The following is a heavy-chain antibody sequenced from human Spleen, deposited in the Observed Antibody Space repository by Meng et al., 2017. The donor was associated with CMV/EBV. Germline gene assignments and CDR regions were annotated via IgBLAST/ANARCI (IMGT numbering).Heavy chain of an antibody. J-gene: IGHJ4*02. CDR1: GFTFSSYW. CDR2: IKQDGSEK. D-gene: IGHD6-13*01. V-gene: IGHV3-7*03. Sequence: GESLKISCAASGFTFSSYWMTWVRQAPGKGLEWVANIKQDGSEKYYVDSVKGRFTISRDNAKNSLYLQMNSLRAEDTAVYYCAKGETYTSGWYGSEDYWGQGTLVTVSS. CDR3: AKGETYTSGWYGSEDY.